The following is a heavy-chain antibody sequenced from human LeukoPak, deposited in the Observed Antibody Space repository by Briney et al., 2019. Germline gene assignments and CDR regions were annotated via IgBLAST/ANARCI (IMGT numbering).Heavy chain of an antibody. CDR1: GFTFSSYW. Sequence: GGSLRLSCAASGFTFSSYWMSWVRQAPGKGLEWVANIKQDGSEKYYVDSVKGRFTISRDNAKNSLYLQMNSLRAEDTAVYYCARDRYDDSSGPFFDYWGQGTLVTVSS. J-gene: IGHJ4*02. CDR2: IKQDGSEK. CDR3: ARDRYDDSSGPFFDY. V-gene: IGHV3-7*01. D-gene: IGHD3-22*01.